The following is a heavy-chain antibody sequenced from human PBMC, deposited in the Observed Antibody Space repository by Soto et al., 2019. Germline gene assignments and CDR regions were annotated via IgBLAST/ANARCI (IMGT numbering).Heavy chain of an antibody. Sequence: GGSLRLSCAASRFTFRKYAMIWVRQAPGKGLEWVSAISGSGVSTHYAESVKGRFTISRDNSENTMYLQMNSLRAEDTALYYCAKGDDVVVSAAHLDSWGQGTLVTVSS. J-gene: IGHJ5*01. CDR2: ISGSGVST. V-gene: IGHV3-23*01. CDR1: RFTFRKYA. D-gene: IGHD2-2*01. CDR3: AKGDDVVVSAAHLDS.